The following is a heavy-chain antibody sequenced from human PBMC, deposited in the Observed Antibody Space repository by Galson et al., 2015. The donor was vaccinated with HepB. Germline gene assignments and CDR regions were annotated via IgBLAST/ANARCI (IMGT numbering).Heavy chain of an antibody. CDR2: ISYDGSNK. CDR1: GFTFSSYG. Sequence: SLRLSCAASGFTFSSYGMHWVRQAPGKGLEWVAVISYDGSNKYYADSVKGRFTIFRDNSKNTLYLQMNSLRAEDAAVYYCAKDTLGYFDLWGRGTLVTVSS. D-gene: IGHD3-16*01. V-gene: IGHV3-30*18. J-gene: IGHJ2*01. CDR3: AKDTLGYFDL.